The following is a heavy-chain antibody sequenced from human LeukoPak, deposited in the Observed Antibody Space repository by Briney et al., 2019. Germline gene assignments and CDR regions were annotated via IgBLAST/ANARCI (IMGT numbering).Heavy chain of an antibody. J-gene: IGHJ4*02. D-gene: IGHD2-2*01. V-gene: IGHV4-38-2*02. CDR2: IYHSGST. Sequence: PSETLSLTCTVSGYSISSGYYWGWIRQPPGKGLEWIGSIYHSGSTYYNPSLKSRVTISVDTSKNQFSLKLSSVTAADTAVYYCAGIVVVPAAKQFDYWGQGTLATVSS. CDR1: GYSISSGYY. CDR3: AGIVVVPAAKQFDY.